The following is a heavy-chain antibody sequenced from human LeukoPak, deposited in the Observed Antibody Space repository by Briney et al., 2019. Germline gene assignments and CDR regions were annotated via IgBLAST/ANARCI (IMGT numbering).Heavy chain of an antibody. Sequence: SVKVSCKASGGTFSSYAISWVRQAPGQGLEWMGRIIPIFGTSNYAQKFKGRVTIITGESTSTAYMELSSLRSEDTAVYYCARWGYYDSSHDYWGQGTLVTVSS. CDR3: ARWGYYDSSHDY. CDR2: IIPIFGTS. V-gene: IGHV1-69*05. J-gene: IGHJ4*02. CDR1: GGTFSSYA. D-gene: IGHD3-22*01.